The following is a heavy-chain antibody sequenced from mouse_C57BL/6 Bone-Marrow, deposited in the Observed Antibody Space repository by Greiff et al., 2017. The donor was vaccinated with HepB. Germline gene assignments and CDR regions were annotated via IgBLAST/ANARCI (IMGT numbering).Heavy chain of an antibody. V-gene: IGHV3-6*01. CDR3: AREYYSNYNWYFDV. CDR2: ISYDGSN. Sequence: ESGPGLVKPSQSLSLTCSVTGYSITSGYYWNWIRQFPGNKLEWMGYISYDGSNNYNPSLKNRISITRDTSKNQFFLKLNSVTTEDTATYDCAREYYSNYNWYFDVWGTGTTVTVSS. CDR1: GYSITSGYY. J-gene: IGHJ1*03. D-gene: IGHD2-5*01.